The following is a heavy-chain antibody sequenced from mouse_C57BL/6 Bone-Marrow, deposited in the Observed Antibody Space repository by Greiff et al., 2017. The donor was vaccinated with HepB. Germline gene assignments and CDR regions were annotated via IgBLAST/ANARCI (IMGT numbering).Heavy chain of an antibody. D-gene: IGHD2-3*01. CDR1: GYTFTSYD. J-gene: IGHJ1*03. CDR3: ARGYDGYLWYFDV. CDR2: IYPRDGST. V-gene: IGHV1-85*01. Sequence: VMLVESGPELVKPGASVKLSCKASGYTFTSYDINWVKQRPGQGLEWIGWIYPRDGSTKYNEKFKGKATLTVDTSSSTAYMELHSLTSEDSAVYFCARGYDGYLWYFDVWGTGTTVTVSS.